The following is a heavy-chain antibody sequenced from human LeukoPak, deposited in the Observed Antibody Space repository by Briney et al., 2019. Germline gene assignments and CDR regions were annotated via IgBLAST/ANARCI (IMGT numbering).Heavy chain of an antibody. J-gene: IGHJ3*02. Sequence: GGSLRLSCAVSGSTFSSYWMSWVRQAPGKGLEWVANINEDGSEKYYVDSVKGRFTISRDNAKNSLYLQMNSLRAEDTAVYYCARHSKPRTYFYDTSDAFDIWGQGTMVTVSS. CDR1: GSTFSSYW. D-gene: IGHD3-22*01. CDR2: INEDGSEK. V-gene: IGHV3-7*01. CDR3: ARHSKPRTYFYDTSDAFDI.